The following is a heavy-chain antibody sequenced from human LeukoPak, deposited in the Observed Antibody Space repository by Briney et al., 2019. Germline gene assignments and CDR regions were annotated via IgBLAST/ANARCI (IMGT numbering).Heavy chain of an antibody. CDR3: ARGRGTYYWYFDL. D-gene: IGHD1-26*01. CDR1: GYXFTNYG. V-gene: IGHV1-18*01. J-gene: IGHJ2*01. Sequence: VASVKVSCKASGYXFTNYGISWVRQAPGQGLEWMGWINGYNGNTNYAQKLQGRVTMTTDTSTSTASMELASLTSDDTAVYYCARGRGTYYWYFDLWGRGTLVTVSS. CDR2: INGYNGNT.